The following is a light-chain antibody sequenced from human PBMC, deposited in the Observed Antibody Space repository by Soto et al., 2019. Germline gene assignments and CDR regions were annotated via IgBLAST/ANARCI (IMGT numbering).Light chain of an antibody. J-gene: IGLJ1*01. Sequence: QPVLTQPPSASGTPGQRVTISCSGSSSNIETNYVYWYQHPPGAAPRLLMFRDDHRPAGVPVRFSASKSGTSASLAINGLRSEDEADYYCAAWDDSLNAFFVFGTGTKLTVL. CDR1: SSNIETNY. CDR2: RDD. CDR3: AAWDDSLNAFFV. V-gene: IGLV1-47*01.